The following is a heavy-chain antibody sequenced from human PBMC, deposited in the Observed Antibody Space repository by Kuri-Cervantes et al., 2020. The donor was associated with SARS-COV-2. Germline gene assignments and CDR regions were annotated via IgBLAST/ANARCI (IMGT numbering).Heavy chain of an antibody. J-gene: IGHJ6*03. CDR1: GGTFSSYA. CDR3: ALGYWGSGYPRLYHHMDV. D-gene: IGHD5-12*01. V-gene: IGHV1-69*13. Sequence: SVKVSCKASGGTFSSYAISWLRQAPGQGLECMGGIIPILGTANYAQKFQGRVALTADESTSTAGMELSSLRSEDTAVYYCALGYWGSGYPRLYHHMDVWGKGTTVTVSS. CDR2: IIPILGTA.